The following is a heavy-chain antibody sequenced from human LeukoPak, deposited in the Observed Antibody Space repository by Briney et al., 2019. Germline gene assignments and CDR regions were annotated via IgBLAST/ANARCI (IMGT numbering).Heavy chain of an antibody. CDR2: IIPIFGTA. Sequence: ASVKVSCKDSGGTFSSYAISWVRQAPGQGLEWMGGIIPIFGTANYAQKFQGRVTITADESTSTAYMELSSLRSEDTAVYYCARARRTVAATGYFDYWGQGTLVTVSS. J-gene: IGHJ4*02. D-gene: IGHD2-15*01. CDR3: ARARRTVAATGYFDY. V-gene: IGHV1-69*13. CDR1: GGTFSSYA.